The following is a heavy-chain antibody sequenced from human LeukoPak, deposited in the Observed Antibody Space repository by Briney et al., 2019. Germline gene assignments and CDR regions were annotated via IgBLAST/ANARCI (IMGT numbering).Heavy chain of an antibody. Sequence: GGSLRLSCAASGFTFSSYAMHWVRQPPSKGLEWVAVISYDGSNKYYADSVKGRFTISRDNAKNSLYLQMNSLRAEDTALYYCARDPSSPFDYWGQGTLVTVSS. CDR1: GFTFSSYA. D-gene: IGHD2-2*01. CDR2: ISYDGSNK. CDR3: ARDPSSPFDY. V-gene: IGHV3-30*04. J-gene: IGHJ4*02.